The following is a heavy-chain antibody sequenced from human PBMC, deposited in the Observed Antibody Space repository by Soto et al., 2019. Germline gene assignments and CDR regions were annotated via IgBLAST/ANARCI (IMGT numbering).Heavy chain of an antibody. Sequence: ASVKVSCKASGYTFTGYYMHWVRQAPGQGLEWMGWINPNRGGTNYAQKFQGWVTMTRDTSISTAYMELSRLRSDDTSVYYCARSRETGALYYFDYWGQGTLVTVSS. V-gene: IGHV1-2*04. CDR2: INPNRGGT. D-gene: IGHD7-27*01. J-gene: IGHJ4*02. CDR3: ARSRETGALYYFDY. CDR1: GYTFTGYY.